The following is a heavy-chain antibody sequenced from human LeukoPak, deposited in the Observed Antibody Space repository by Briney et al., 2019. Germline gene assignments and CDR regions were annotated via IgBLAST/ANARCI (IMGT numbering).Heavy chain of an antibody. D-gene: IGHD2-2*01. J-gene: IGHJ6*03. Sequence: SVKVSCKASGGTFSSYAISWVRQAPGQGLEWMGGIIPIFGTANYAQKFQGRVTITADESTSTAYMELSSLRSEDTAVYYCASSSYCSSTSCPPGRGYYYYYMDVWGKGTTVTVSS. V-gene: IGHV1-69*13. CDR3: ASSSYCSSTSCPPGRGYYYYYMDV. CDR2: IIPIFGTA. CDR1: GGTFSSYA.